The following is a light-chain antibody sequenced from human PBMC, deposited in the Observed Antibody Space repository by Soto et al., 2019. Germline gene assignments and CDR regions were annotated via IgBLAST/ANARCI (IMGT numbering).Light chain of an antibody. Sequence: QSALTQPASVSGSPGQSITISCTGTSSDVGGYNYVSWYQQHPGKVPKLMIYEVSHRPSGISNRFSGSKSGNTASLTISGLQAEDEADYYGSSYTGSSTLVVFGAGTKVTVL. CDR1: SSDVGGYNY. J-gene: IGLJ2*01. CDR3: SSYTGSSTLVV. V-gene: IGLV2-14*01. CDR2: EVS.